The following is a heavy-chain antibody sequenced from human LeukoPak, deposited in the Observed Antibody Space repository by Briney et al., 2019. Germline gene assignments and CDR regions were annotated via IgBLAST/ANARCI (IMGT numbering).Heavy chain of an antibody. V-gene: IGHV3-7*01. Sequence: GGSLRLSCAASGFTFSNYWMNWVRQAPGKGLEWVANIKQDGSEKYYVDSVKGRFTISRDIAKNSLYLQMNSLRAEDTAVYYCARGPKAAGTRPVDYWGQGTLVTVSS. D-gene: IGHD6-13*01. J-gene: IGHJ4*02. CDR1: GFTFSNYW. CDR3: ARGPKAAGTRPVDY. CDR2: IKQDGSEK.